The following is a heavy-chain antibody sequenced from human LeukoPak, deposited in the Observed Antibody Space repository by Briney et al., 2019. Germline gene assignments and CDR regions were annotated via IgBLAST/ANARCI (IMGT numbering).Heavy chain of an antibody. V-gene: IGHV1-3*03. CDR1: RYSFTSQD. J-gene: IGHJ4*02. CDR2: INPGNGDT. D-gene: IGHD2-2*02. CDR3: TLYNY. Sequence: ASVKVSYETSRYSFTSQDMHWVRQAPGQSLEWMGCINPGNGDTKYSQEFQGRVTITRDTSATTAYMELSSLRSDDMAVYYCTLYNYWGQGTLVTVSS.